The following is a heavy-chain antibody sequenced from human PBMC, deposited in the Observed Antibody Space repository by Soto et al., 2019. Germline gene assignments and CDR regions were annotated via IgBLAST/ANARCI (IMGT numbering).Heavy chain of an antibody. D-gene: IGHD1-7*01. CDR1: GYTFTSYG. CDR2: ISAYNGNT. CDR3: ARDRTTDNCELDY. V-gene: IGHV1-18*01. Sequence: GASVKVSCKASGYTFTSYGISWVRQAPGQGLEWMGWISAYNGNTNYAQKFQGRVTITRDTSASTAYMELSSLRSEDTAVYYCARDRTTDNCELDYWAQATLVTVSS. J-gene: IGHJ4*02.